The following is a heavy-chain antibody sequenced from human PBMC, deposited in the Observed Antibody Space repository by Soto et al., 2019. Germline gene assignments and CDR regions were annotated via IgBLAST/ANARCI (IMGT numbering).Heavy chain of an antibody. CDR1: GGSISSGNFY. Sequence: SETLSLTCTVSGGSISSGNFYWTWIRQHPGEGLEWVGDIHYSGKTNYNPSLKSRVTISVDTSKNQFSLNLSSVIAADTAVYYCARASWAGALGPTHWGQGTLVTVSS. V-gene: IGHV4-31*03. CDR3: ARASWAGALGPTH. J-gene: IGHJ4*02. CDR2: IHYSGKT. D-gene: IGHD3-10*01.